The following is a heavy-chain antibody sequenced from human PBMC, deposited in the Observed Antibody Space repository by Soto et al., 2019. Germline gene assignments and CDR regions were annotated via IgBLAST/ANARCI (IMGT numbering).Heavy chain of an antibody. CDR2: IYHSGST. CDR3: AKRKYCPSTTCFDY. D-gene: IGHD2-2*01. J-gene: IGHJ4*02. CDR1: GGSISSGGYS. V-gene: IGHV4-30-2*01. Sequence: SETLSLTCAVSGGSISSGGYSWIWIRQPPGKGLEWIGYIYHSGSTYYSPSLRSRVTISRDNSRNTLYLQMSSLRAEDTAVYYCAKRKYCPSTTCFDYWGQGTLVTVSS.